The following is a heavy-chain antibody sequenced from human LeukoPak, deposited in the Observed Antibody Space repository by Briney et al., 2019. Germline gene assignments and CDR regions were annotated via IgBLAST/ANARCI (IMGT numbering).Heavy chain of an antibody. V-gene: IGHV3-33*01. CDR2: IWYDGSNK. CDR3: AREDYGDLYFDY. Sequence: QTGGSLRLSCAASGFTFSSYGMHWVRQAPGKGLEWVAVIWYDGSNKYYADSVKGRFTISRDNSKNTLYLQMNSLRAEDTAVYYCAREDYGDLYFDYWGQGTLVTVSS. D-gene: IGHD4-17*01. CDR1: GFTFSSYG. J-gene: IGHJ4*02.